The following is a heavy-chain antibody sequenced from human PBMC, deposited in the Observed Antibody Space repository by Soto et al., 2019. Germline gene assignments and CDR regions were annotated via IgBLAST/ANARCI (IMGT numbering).Heavy chain of an antibody. V-gene: IGHV1-69*08. CDR1: GGTFGVHS. CDR3: ARHLPTIALRSYSMDV. J-gene: IGHJ6*02. Sequence: SVKVSCKASGGTFGVHSINWVRQAPGQGLEWMGRINPMPGTTEYAQEFQDRVTMTADESTSTAYMELRRLRDEDRAVYFCARHLPTIALRSYSMDVWGQGTTVTVSS. D-gene: IGHD6-13*01. CDR2: INPMPGTT.